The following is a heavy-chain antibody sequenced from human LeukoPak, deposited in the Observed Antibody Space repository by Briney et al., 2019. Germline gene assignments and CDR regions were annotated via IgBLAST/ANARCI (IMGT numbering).Heavy chain of an antibody. CDR3: AREDILTGFDY. CDR2: IYYSGST. D-gene: IGHD3-9*01. J-gene: IGHJ4*02. Sequence: SETLSLTCTVSGGSISSYYWSWIRQPPGKGLEWIGYIYYSGSTNYNPSLKSRVTILVDTSKNQFSLKLSSVTAADTAVYYCAREDILTGFDYWGQGTLVTVSS. CDR1: GGSISSYY. V-gene: IGHV4-59*01.